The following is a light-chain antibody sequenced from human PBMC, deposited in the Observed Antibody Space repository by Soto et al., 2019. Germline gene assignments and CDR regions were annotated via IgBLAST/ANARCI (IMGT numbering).Light chain of an antibody. Sequence: VMTQSPATLSVSPGERATLSCRASQSVSTNLAWYQQKPGQAPRLLIYGASTRATGIPARFSGSGSGTEFTLTISSLQSEDFEVYYCQQYNNRLTFGGGTKVEIK. J-gene: IGKJ4*01. CDR3: QQYNNRLT. V-gene: IGKV3-15*01. CDR1: QSVSTN. CDR2: GAS.